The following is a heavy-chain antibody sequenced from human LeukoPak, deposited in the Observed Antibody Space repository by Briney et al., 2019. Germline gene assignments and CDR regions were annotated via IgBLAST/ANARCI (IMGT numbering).Heavy chain of an antibody. CDR3: ARAGSYYVANWFDP. CDR1: GYTFTSYA. CDR2: INTNTGNP. D-gene: IGHD1-26*01. J-gene: IGHJ5*02. V-gene: IGHV7-4-1*02. Sequence: GASVKVSCKASGYTFTSYAINWVRQAPGQGLEWMGWINTNTGNPTYAQGFTGRFVFSLDTSVSTAYLQISSLKAEDTAVYYCARAGSYYVANWFDPWGQGTLVTVSS.